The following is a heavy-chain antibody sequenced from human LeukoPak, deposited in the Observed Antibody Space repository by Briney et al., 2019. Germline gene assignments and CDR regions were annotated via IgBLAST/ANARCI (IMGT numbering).Heavy chain of an antibody. CDR2: ISNDGNMI. Sequence: GGSLRLSCAASGFTFSTYSMHGVRQAPGKGLDWVAVISNDGNMIYYADSVKGRFTISRDNSKKKLYLQMNSLRAEDTAVYYCSTEAVVTVTGFDSWGQGTLVTVSS. CDR3: STEAVVTVTGFDS. CDR1: GFTFSTYS. J-gene: IGHJ4*02. D-gene: IGHD4-4*01. V-gene: IGHV3-30-3*01.